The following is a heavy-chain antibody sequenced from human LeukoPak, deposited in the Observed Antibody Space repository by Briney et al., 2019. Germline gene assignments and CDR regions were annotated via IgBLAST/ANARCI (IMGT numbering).Heavy chain of an antibody. CDR2: IYHSGST. CDR1: GGSISSSNW. CDR3: ARGTGALYGGDFDY. D-gene: IGHD2-2*02. V-gene: IGHV4-4*02. J-gene: IGHJ4*02. Sequence: SETLSLTCAVSGGSISSSNWWSWVRQPPGKGLEWIGEIYHSGSTNYNPSLKSRVTISVDKSKNQFSLKLSSVTAADTAVYYCARGTGALYGGDFDYWGQGTLVTVSS.